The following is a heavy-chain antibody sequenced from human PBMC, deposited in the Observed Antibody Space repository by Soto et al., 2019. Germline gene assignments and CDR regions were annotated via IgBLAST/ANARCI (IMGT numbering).Heavy chain of an antibody. CDR3: ARAKKGATTVISYYYYDYMDV. Sequence: QVQLVQSGVEVKKPGASVKVSCKASGYAFTNYSISWVRQAPGQGLEWMGWISAYNGDTNYAQKLQGRLTMTTDTSTSTAYMELRSLGSDDTAVYYCARAKKGATTVISYYYYDYMDVWGKGTTVTVSS. CDR1: GYAFTNYS. J-gene: IGHJ6*03. V-gene: IGHV1-18*01. D-gene: IGHD4-4*01. CDR2: ISAYNGDT.